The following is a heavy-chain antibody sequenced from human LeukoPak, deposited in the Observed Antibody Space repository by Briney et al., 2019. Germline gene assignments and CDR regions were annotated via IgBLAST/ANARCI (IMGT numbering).Heavy chain of an antibody. V-gene: IGHV4-39*01. CDR2: TYSSGNN. J-gene: IGHJ5*02. D-gene: IGHD3-3*01. CDR3: ARRGILDLQIGNWFDP. CDR1: GDSITTNNYW. Sequence: PSETLSLTCTLSGDSITTNNYWWGWIRQWPGKDLEWISSTYSSGNNYSNPSINSPTTVNPYTKKNQYSLSPTSATAADAAVYYCARRGILDLQIGNWFDPWGQGILVTVPS.